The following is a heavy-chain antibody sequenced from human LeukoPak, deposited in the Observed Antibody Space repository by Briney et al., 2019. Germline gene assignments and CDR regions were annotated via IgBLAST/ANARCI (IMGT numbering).Heavy chain of an antibody. V-gene: IGHV4-30-4*08. J-gene: IGHJ6*03. CDR3: ARDLVRWYAYYMDV. CDR2: IYYSGST. CDR1: GGSISSGDYY. D-gene: IGHD4-23*01. Sequence: PSETLSLTCTVSGGSISSGDYYWSWVRQPPGKGLEWIGYIYYSGSTYYNPSLKSRVTISVDTSKNQFSLKLSSVPAADTAVHYCARDLVRWYAYYMDVWGKGTTVTVSS.